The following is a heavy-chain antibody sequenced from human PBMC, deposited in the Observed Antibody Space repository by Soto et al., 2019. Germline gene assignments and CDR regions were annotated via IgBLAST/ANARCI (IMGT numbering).Heavy chain of an antibody. Sequence: EVQLVESGGVVVQPGGSLRLSCAASGFTFDDYSMHSVRQAPGKGLEWDSLIRWDGRSTYYADSVEGRFSISRDNSKNSLYLQMNILTTEDTAFYYCGKDGAVSAYTYLDYWGQGALVTVSS. V-gene: IGHV3-43*01. CDR3: GKDGAVSAYTYLDY. D-gene: IGHD5-12*01. CDR2: IRWDGRST. CDR1: GFTFDDYS. J-gene: IGHJ4*02.